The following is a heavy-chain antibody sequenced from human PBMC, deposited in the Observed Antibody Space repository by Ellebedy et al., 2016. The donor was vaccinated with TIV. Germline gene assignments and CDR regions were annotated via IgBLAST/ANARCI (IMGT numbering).Heavy chain of an antibody. Sequence: SETLSLXXTVSGGSISYYYWTWIRQPAGKGLEWIGRIYTSGSTNYNPSLKSRVTMSVDTSKNQFSLKLSSVTATDTAVYYCARDRMYYYDSSGSYSYYGMDVWGQGTTVTVSS. V-gene: IGHV4-4*07. CDR3: ARDRMYYYDSSGSYSYYGMDV. D-gene: IGHD3-22*01. J-gene: IGHJ6*02. CDR2: IYTSGST. CDR1: GGSISYYY.